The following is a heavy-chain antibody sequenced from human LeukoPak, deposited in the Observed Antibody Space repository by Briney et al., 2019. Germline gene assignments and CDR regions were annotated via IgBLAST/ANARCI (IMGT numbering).Heavy chain of an antibody. CDR2: ISAYNGNT. D-gene: IGHD2-2*01. CDR1: GYTFTSYG. J-gene: IGHJ4*02. Sequence: GASVKVSCKASGYTFTSYGISWVRQAPGQGLEWMGWISAYNGNTNYAQKLQGRVTMTTDTSTSTAFMELRSLRSDDTAVYYCARLKPLVVVPAAPDYWGQGTLVTVSS. CDR3: ARLKPLVVVPAAPDY. V-gene: IGHV1-18*01.